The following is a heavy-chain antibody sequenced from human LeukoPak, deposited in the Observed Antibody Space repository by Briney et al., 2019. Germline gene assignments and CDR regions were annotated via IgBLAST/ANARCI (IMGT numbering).Heavy chain of an antibody. CDR3: ARVLEAASFDY. J-gene: IGHJ4*02. CDR1: GFTFSSYS. CDR2: ISSSSRYI. D-gene: IGHD6-25*01. Sequence: GGSLRLSCAASGFTFSSYSMNWVRLAPGKGLEGVSSISSSSRYIYFADSLKGRFTISRDNAKKSLYLQMNSLRAEDTAVYYCARVLEAASFDYWGQGILVTVSS. V-gene: IGHV3-21*01.